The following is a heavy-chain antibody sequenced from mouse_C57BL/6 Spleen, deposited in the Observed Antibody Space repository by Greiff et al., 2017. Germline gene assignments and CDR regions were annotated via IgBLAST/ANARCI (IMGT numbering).Heavy chain of an antibody. CDR1: GYTFTSYW. CDR2: IDPSDSYT. D-gene: IGHD1-1*01. V-gene: IGHV1-59*01. CDR3: ARSDYGSSHAMDY. Sequence: QVQLQQPGAELVRPGTSVKLSCKASGYTFTSYWMHWVKQRPGQGLEWIGVIDPSDSYTNYNQKFKGMATLTVDTSSSTAYMQLSSLTSEDSAVYYCARSDYGSSHAMDYWGQGTSVTVSS. J-gene: IGHJ4*01.